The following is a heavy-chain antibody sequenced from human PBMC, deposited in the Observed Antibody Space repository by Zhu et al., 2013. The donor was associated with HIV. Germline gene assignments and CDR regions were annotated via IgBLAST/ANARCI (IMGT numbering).Heavy chain of an antibody. CDR1: GFTFSSYE. D-gene: IGHD6-6*01. V-gene: IGHV3-48*03. J-gene: IGHJ6*02. CDR2: ITSSGSEK. CDR3: ARDHIAARSNHYYYGMDV. Sequence: VQLVESGGGLVQPGGSLRLSCVASGFTFSSYEMNWVRQAPGKGLEWVSYITSSGSEKYYVDSVKGRFTISRDNAKNSLYLQMNSLRAEDTAVYYCARDHIAARSNHYYYGMDVWGQGTTVTVSS.